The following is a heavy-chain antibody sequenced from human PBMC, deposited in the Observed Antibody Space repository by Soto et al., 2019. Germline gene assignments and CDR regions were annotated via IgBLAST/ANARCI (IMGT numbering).Heavy chain of an antibody. CDR2: IGTAGDT. J-gene: IGHJ6*02. CDR3: ARVGGTIKPGVVYYGMYV. Sequence: EVQLVESGGGLVQPGGSLRLSCAASGFTFSSYDMHWVRQATGKGLEWVSAIGTAGDTYYPGSVKGRFTISRENAKNSLYLQRNSLRAEDTAVYCCARVGGTIKPGVVYYGMYVWGQGTTVTVSS. CDR1: GFTFSSYD. D-gene: IGHD2-2*01. V-gene: IGHV3-13*01.